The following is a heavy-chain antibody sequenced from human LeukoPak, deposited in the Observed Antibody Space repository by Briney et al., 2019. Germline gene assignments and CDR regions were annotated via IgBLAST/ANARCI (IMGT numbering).Heavy chain of an antibody. D-gene: IGHD3-10*01. CDR1: GFTFSSYW. V-gene: IGHV3-7*01. Sequence: GGSLRLSCAASGFTFSSYWMSWVRQAPGKGLEWVANIKQDGSEKYYVDSVKGRFTISRDNAKNSLYLQMNSLRAEDTAVYYCARVQGSGSYFDYFDYWGQGTLVTVSS. CDR3: ARVQGSGSYFDYFDY. J-gene: IGHJ4*02. CDR2: IKQDGSEK.